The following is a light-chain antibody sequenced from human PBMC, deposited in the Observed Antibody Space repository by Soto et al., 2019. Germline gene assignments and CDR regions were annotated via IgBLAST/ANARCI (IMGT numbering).Light chain of an antibody. CDR3: QQRSNWPLT. J-gene: IGKJ5*01. Sequence: EIVLRQSPATLSLSPGERATLSFRASQSVSSYLVWFQQKPGQAPRLLIYDASNRATGIPARFSGSGSGADFALTISSLEPEDFAVYYCQQRSNWPLTFGGGTRLEIK. V-gene: IGKV3-11*01. CDR2: DAS. CDR1: QSVSSY.